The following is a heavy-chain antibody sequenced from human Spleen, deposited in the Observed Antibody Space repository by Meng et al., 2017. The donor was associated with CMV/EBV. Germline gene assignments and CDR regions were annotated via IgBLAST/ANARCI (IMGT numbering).Heavy chain of an antibody. J-gene: IGHJ4*02. CDR1: RFSFSESW. V-gene: IGHV3-7*01. D-gene: IGHD2-2*01. CDR3: ARDPFIVVVPAAPW. CDR2: INPDGSDK. Sequence: GESLKISCAVSRFSFSESWMSWVRQAPGKGLEWVANINPDGSDKYYVDSVKGRFTISRDNTKNSLYLQMSSLRAEDTAVYYCARDPFIVVVPAAPWWGQGTLVTVSS.